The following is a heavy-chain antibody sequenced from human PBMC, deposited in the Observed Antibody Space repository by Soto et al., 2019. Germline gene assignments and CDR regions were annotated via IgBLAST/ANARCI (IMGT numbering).Heavy chain of an antibody. CDR3: ARGGVVVPAAISY. Sequence: PSETLSLTCTVSGGSISSGDYYWSWIRQPPGKGLEWIGYIYYSGSTYYNPSLKSRVTISVDTSKNQFSLKLSSVTAADTAVYYCARGGVVVPAAISYWGQGTLVTVSS. CDR2: IYYSGST. J-gene: IGHJ4*02. CDR1: GGSISSGDYY. V-gene: IGHV4-30-4*01. D-gene: IGHD2-2*01.